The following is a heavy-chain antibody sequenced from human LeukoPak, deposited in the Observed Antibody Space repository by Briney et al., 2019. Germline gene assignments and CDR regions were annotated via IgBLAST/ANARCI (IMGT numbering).Heavy chain of an antibody. CDR3: AKDPTTYYDTSGYGRYNWFDP. CDR1: GFTFSTYA. V-gene: IGHV3-23*01. J-gene: IGHJ5*02. D-gene: IGHD3-22*01. Sequence: GGSLRLSCAASGFTFSTYAMCWVRQAPGEGLEWVSGISGSGGSTYYADSVKGRFTISRDNSKNTVYVQMNSLRAEDTAVYYCAKDPTTYYDTSGYGRYNWFDPWGQGTLVTVSS. CDR2: ISGSGGST.